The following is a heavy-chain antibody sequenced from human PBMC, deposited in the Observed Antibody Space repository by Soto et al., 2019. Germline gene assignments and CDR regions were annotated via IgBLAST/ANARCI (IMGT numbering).Heavy chain of an antibody. CDR2: ISYDGSSE. D-gene: IGHD6-6*01. CDR3: AKDKYSSSYYYYYYSGMDG. V-gene: IGHV3-30*18. Sequence: QVQLVESGGGVVQPGRSLRLSCAASGFTFSNYGMHWVRQAPGKGLEWVAVISYDGSSEYYADSVKGRFTISRDNSNNTVYLQMNRLRAEDTAVFYCAKDKYSSSYYYYYYSGMDGWGHGTTVSVSS. J-gene: IGHJ6*02. CDR1: GFTFSNYG.